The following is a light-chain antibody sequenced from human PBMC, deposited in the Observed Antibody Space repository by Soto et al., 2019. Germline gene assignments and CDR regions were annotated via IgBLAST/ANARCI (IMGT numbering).Light chain of an antibody. J-gene: IGKJ2*01. CDR1: QSVSSN. V-gene: IGKV3-15*01. CDR3: EQYTNWPRPHP. CDR2: GAS. Sequence: EIVMTQSPATLSVSPGERATLSCRASQSVSSNLAWYQQKPGQAPRLLIYGASTRATGIPASFSGSGSGTEFTLTISSLQSQDFAILYCEQYTNWPRPHPFGQGTKLEIK.